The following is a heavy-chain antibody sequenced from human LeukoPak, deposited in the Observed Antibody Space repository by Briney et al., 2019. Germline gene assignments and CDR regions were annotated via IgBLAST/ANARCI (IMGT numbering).Heavy chain of an antibody. CDR3: ARHAYSSSSDYYYMDV. D-gene: IGHD6-6*01. CDR1: GYSFTSYW. CDR2: INPGDSDT. Sequence: GESLKIFCKGSGYSFTSYWIGWVRQMPGKGLEWMAIINPGDSDTRYSPSFQGQVTISADKSISTAYLQWSSLKASDTAMYYCARHAYSSSSDYYYMDVWGKGTTVTVSS. J-gene: IGHJ6*03. V-gene: IGHV5-51*01.